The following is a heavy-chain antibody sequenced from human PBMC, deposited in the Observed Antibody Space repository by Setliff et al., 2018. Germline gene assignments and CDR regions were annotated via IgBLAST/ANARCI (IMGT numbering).Heavy chain of an antibody. D-gene: IGHD3-10*01. CDR2: IYTGGST. Sequence: SETLSLTCIVSGVSVSRHYWSWIRQPPGKTLEWIGYIYTGGSTTYNPSLKSRVTLSLDTSKNHLSLNLTSVTAADTAVYYCARHKVIKKEFIRLTWFDPWGQGTPVTVSS. J-gene: IGHJ5*02. V-gene: IGHV4-59*08. CDR1: GVSVSRHY. CDR3: ARHKVIKKEFIRLTWFDP.